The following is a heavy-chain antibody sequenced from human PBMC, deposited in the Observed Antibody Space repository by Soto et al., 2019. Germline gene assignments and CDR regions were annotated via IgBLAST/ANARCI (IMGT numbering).Heavy chain of an antibody. CDR2: IKQDGSEK. Sequence: GGSLRLSCAASGCTFSSYWMSWVRQAPGKGLEWVANIKQDGSEKYYVDSVKGRFTISRDNAKNSLYLQMNSLRAEDTAVYYCAGDGSTYYDFWSGYYTGRFDYWGQGTLVTVSS. CDR1: GCTFSSYW. CDR3: AGDGSTYYDFWSGYYTGRFDY. D-gene: IGHD3-3*01. V-gene: IGHV3-7*05. J-gene: IGHJ4*02.